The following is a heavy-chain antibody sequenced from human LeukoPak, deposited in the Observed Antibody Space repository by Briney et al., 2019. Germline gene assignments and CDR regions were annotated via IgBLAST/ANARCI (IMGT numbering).Heavy chain of an antibody. CDR2: ITSTSSAT. Sequence: GGSLRLSCAASGFKFSSFSMGWVRQAPGKGLEWLSYITSTSSATYYADSLQGRFTISRDKAKNSLYLQINSLRADDTAVYYCARAIASYGDSAYWGQGTLVTVSS. J-gene: IGHJ4*02. D-gene: IGHD5-18*01. CDR1: GFKFSSFS. V-gene: IGHV3-48*01. CDR3: ARAIASYGDSAY.